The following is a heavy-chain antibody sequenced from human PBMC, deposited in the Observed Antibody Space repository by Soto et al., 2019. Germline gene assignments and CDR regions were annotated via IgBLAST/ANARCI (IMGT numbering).Heavy chain of an antibody. CDR3: AATGGNYFGLDV. Sequence: ASVKVSCKSSDNTFTHYGINWVRQAPGQGLEWMGWISGYNGNTKYAQKFQDRVAMTTDTSTRTAFMEVRSLTSDDTGVYFCAATGGNYFGLDVWGQGTTVTVSS. J-gene: IGHJ6*02. D-gene: IGHD2-8*02. CDR1: DNTFTHYG. CDR2: ISGYNGNT. V-gene: IGHV1-18*01.